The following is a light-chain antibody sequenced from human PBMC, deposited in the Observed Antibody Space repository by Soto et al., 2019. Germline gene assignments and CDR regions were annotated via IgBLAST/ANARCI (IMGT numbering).Light chain of an antibody. Sequence: EIVLTQSPATLSLSPGERATLSCRASQSVSSYLAWYQQKPGQAPRLLIYDASNRATAIPARFSGSGSGTDFTLTISSLEPEDFAVYYCQHRSNWPLYTFGQGTKLEI. CDR2: DAS. J-gene: IGKJ2*01. V-gene: IGKV3-11*01. CDR3: QHRSNWPLYT. CDR1: QSVSSY.